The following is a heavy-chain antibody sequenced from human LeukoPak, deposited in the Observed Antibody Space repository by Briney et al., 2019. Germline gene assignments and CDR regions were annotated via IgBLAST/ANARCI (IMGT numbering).Heavy chain of an antibody. J-gene: IGHJ4*02. D-gene: IGHD6-19*01. Sequence: PSETLSLTCTVSGGSISSSSYYWGWIRQPPGKGLEWIGSIYYSGSTYYNPSLKSRVTISVDTSKNQFSLKLSSVTAADTAVYYCARHQIAVRTLDYWGQGTLVTVSS. CDR1: GGSISSSSYY. V-gene: IGHV4-39*01. CDR3: ARHQIAVRTLDY. CDR2: IYYSGST.